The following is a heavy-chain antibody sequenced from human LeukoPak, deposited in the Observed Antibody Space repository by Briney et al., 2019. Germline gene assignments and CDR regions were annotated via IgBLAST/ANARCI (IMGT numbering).Heavy chain of an antibody. D-gene: IGHD5-24*01. CDR1: GFTFSNYD. CDR3: TRGGLEAPCDV. J-gene: IGHJ3*01. CDR2: IGTGGHT. V-gene: IGHV3-13*01. Sequence: GGSLRLSCSASGFTFSNYDMHWVRQEKGKGLEWVSSIGTGGHTYYAPSVKGRFTISRENAKNSLYLQMNSLRAGDTAIYYCTRGGLEAPCDVWGQGIMVAVSS.